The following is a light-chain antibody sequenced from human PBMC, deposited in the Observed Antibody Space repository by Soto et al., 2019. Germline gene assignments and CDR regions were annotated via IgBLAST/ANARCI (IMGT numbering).Light chain of an antibody. CDR2: GAS. CDR1: QSVSGSY. J-gene: IGKJ5*01. V-gene: IGKV3-20*01. Sequence: EIVLTQSPGTLSLSLGERATLSCRASQSVSGSYLAWYQQKPGQAPRLLIYGASSRATGIPDRFSGSGSGTDFTLTISRMEPEDFAVYYCQQYGSSPLITFGQGTRLEIK. CDR3: QQYGSSPLIT.